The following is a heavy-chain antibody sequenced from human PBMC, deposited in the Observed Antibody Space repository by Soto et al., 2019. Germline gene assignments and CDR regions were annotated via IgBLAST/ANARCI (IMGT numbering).Heavy chain of an antibody. D-gene: IGHD3-10*01. CDR3: ARGYGSGSYYNPYYYYGMDV. J-gene: IGHJ6*02. V-gene: IGHV4-34*01. Sequence: PSETLSLTCAVYGGSFSGYYWSWLRQPPGKGLEWIGEINHSGSTNYNPSLKSRVTISVDTSKNQFSLKLSSVTAADTAVYYCARGYGSGSYYNPYYYYGMDVWGQGTTVT. CDR2: INHSGST. CDR1: GGSFSGYY.